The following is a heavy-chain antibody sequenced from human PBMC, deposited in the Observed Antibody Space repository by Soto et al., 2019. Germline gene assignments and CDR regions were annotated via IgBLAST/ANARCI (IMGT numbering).Heavy chain of an antibody. CDR2: ISYSGST. CDR1: GGSMSSYY. V-gene: IGHV4-59*01. Sequence: EQLQESGPGLVKPSETLSLTCTVSGGSMSSYYWTWLRQSPGRGLEWIGYISYSGSTYYNPSLKSRVTISADTSKNQFSLRMNSMIAADTAVYYCARADPDASVGYWGQGTLVTVSS. CDR3: ARADPDASVGY. J-gene: IGHJ4*02. D-gene: IGHD2-15*01.